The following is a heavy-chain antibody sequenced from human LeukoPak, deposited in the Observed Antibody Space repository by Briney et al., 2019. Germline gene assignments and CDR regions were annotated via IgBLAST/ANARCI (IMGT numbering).Heavy chain of an antibody. CDR2: IYHGDSDT. D-gene: IGHD3-10*01. J-gene: IGHJ4*02. CDR1: GYSFTTYW. V-gene: IGHV5-51*01. CDR3: ARTMVRGVIASGFDF. Sequence: GESLKISCKGSGYSFTTYWIGWVRQMPGKGLEWMGPIYHGDSDTRYSPSFQGQVTILVDKSISTAYLQWSTLKASDTAMYYCARTMVRGVIASGFDFWGQGTLVTVSS.